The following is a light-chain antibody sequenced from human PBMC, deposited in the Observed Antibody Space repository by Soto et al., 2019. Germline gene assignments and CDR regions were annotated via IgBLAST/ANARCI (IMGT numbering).Light chain of an antibody. CDR3: QQYGSSLYT. Sequence: EIVLTQSPGTLSLSPGERATLSCRASQSVSSSYLAWYQQKPGQAPRLLIYDTSRRATGIPDRFSGSGSGTDFTLTISRLEPEDFVVYYCQQYGSSLYTFGQGTKLEIK. J-gene: IGKJ2*01. V-gene: IGKV3-20*01. CDR1: QSVSSSY. CDR2: DTS.